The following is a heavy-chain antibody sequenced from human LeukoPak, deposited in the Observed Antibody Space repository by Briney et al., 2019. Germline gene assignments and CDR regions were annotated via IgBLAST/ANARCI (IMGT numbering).Heavy chain of an antibody. CDR1: GGSISSYY. CDR3: ARLIVELTHAFDI. Sequence: KPSETLSLTCTVSGGSISSYYWSWIRQPPGKGLEWIGYIYYSGSTNYNPSLKSRVTISVDTSKNQSSLKLSSVTAADTAVYYCARLIVELTHAFDIWGQGTMVTVSS. D-gene: IGHD3-10*01. J-gene: IGHJ3*02. CDR2: IYYSGST. V-gene: IGHV4-59*08.